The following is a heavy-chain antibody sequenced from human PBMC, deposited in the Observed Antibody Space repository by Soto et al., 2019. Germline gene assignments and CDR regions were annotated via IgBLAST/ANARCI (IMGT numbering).Heavy chain of an antibody. CDR1: GGSVSSGSYY. Sequence: SETLSLTCTVSGGSVSSGSYYWSWIRQPPGRGLEWIGYIYYSGSTNYNPSLKSRVTISVDTSKNQFSLKLSSVTAADTAVYFCARLYNSSDWTDSDFWGQGTRVTVSS. CDR3: ARLYNSSDWTDSDF. J-gene: IGHJ4*02. V-gene: IGHV4-61*01. CDR2: IYYSGST. D-gene: IGHD6-19*01.